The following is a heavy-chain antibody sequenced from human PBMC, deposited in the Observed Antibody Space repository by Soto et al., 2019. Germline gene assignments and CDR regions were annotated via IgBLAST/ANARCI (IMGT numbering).Heavy chain of an antibody. CDR3: ARGRCCSSTSCSYYFDY. CDR1: GGSFSGYY. Sequence: SETLSLTCAVYGGSFSGYYWSWIRQPPGKGLEWIGEINHSGSTNYNPSLKSRVTISVDTSKNQFSLKLSSVTAADTAVYYCARGRCCSSTSCSYYFDYWGQGTLVTVSS. J-gene: IGHJ4*02. CDR2: INHSGST. D-gene: IGHD2-2*01. V-gene: IGHV4-34*01.